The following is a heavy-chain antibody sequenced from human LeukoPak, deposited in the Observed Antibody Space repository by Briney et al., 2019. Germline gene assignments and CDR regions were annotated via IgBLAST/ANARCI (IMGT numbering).Heavy chain of an antibody. CDR3: AGGGEAARSLAY. CDR1: GVTRNY. Sequence: GGSLSLSCAASGVTRNYMTWVRQAPGKGLEWVSVIYNGGTTYYADSVKGRFTISRDNSKSTLFVYLQMNSLRTDDTALYYFAGGGEAARSLAYWGQGALVTVSS. D-gene: IGHD6-6*01. J-gene: IGHJ4*02. V-gene: IGHV3-66*02. CDR2: IYNGGTT.